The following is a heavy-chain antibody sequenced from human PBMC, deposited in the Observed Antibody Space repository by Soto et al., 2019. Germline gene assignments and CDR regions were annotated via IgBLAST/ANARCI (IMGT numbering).Heavy chain of an antibody. CDR3: AEGSSNYYYGMDV. Sequence: SETLSLTCAVSGGSISSSNWWSWVRQPPGKGLEWIGEIYHSGSTNYNPSLKSRVTISVDKSKNQFSLKLSSVTAADTAVYYCAEGSSNYYYGMDVWGQGTTVTVSS. CDR1: GGSISSSNW. CDR2: IYHSGST. J-gene: IGHJ6*02. V-gene: IGHV4-4*02. D-gene: IGHD6-13*01.